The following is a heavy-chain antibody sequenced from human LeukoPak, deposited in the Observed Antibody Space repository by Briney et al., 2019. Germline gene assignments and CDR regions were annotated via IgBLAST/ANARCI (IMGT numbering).Heavy chain of an antibody. CDR2: IYTSGST. CDR3: ARHPRGITFGGVIVSFDY. J-gene: IGHJ4*02. Sequence: PSQTLSLTCTVSGGSISSGSYYWSWIRQPAGKGLEWIGRIYTSGSTNYNPSLKSRVTISVDTSKNQFSLKLSSVTAADTAVYYCARHPRGITFGGVIVSFDYWGQGTLVTVSS. D-gene: IGHD3-16*02. V-gene: IGHV4-61*02. CDR1: GGSISSGSYY.